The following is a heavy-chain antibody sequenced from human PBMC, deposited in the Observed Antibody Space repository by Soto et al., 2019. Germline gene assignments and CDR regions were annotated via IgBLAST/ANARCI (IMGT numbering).Heavy chain of an antibody. D-gene: IGHD5-12*01. CDR3: ARVSGYEWDYFDY. CDR2: ISAYNGNT. V-gene: IGHV1-18*01. CDR1: GYTFTSYG. J-gene: IGHJ4*02. Sequence: ASVKVSCKASGYTFTSYGISWVRQAPGQGLEWMGWISAYNGNTNYAQXXXXXXXXXXXTSTSTAYMELRSLRSDDTAVYYCARVSGYEWDYFDYWGQGTLVTVSS.